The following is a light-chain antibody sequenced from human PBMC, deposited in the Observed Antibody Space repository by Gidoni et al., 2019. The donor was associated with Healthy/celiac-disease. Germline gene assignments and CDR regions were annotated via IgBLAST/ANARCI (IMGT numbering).Light chain of an antibody. V-gene: IGLV2-23*02. CDR1: SSDVASYNL. CDR3: CSYAGSSTFEV. Sequence: QSALTQPASVSGSPGQSITISCTGTSSDVASYNLVSWYQQHPGKAPKLMIYEVSKRPSGVSNRFSGSKSGNTASLTISGLQAEDEADYYCCSYAGSSTFEVFGGGTKLTVL. CDR2: EVS. J-gene: IGLJ2*01.